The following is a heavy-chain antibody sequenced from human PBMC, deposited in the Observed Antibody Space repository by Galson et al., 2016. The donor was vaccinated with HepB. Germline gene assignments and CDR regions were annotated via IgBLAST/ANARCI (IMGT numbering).Heavy chain of an antibody. CDR2: VVHSGGT. CDR3: ARNSSGYYSY. CDR1: GGSFSGYS. V-gene: IGHV4-34*12. Sequence: ETLSLTCAVYGGSFSGYSWSWIRQTPGKGLEWIGEVVHSGGTNYNPSLKSRVSISVDTSKTQFSLRLSSVTAADTAVYYCARNSSGYYSYWGQGSLVTVSS. D-gene: IGHD6-19*01. J-gene: IGHJ4*02.